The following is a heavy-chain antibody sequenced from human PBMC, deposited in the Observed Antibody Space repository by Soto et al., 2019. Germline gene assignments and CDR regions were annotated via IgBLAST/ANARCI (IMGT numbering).Heavy chain of an antibody. V-gene: IGHV4-4*02. CDR1: GASISSEQY. CDR3: ARCASTCSLDF. CDR2: IHHNGDT. Sequence: SETLSLTCAVSGASISSEQYWTWVRQPPGKGLEWIGDIHHNGDTNYNPSLRSRLTMSVDTSKNQFSLKLTSVTAADTAVYYCARCASTCSLDFWGHGTLVTSPQ. J-gene: IGHJ4*01. D-gene: IGHD2-2*01.